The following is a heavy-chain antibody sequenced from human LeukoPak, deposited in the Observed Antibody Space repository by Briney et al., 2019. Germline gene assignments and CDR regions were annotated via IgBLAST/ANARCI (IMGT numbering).Heavy chain of an antibody. V-gene: IGHV4-30-4*01. D-gene: IGHD3-22*01. CDR2: MYYSGST. CDR1: GGSISSGDYY. Sequence: SQTLSLTCTVYGGSISSGDYYWSWIRQPPGKGLEWIAYMYYSGSTYYNPSLKSRVTMSADTSKNQLSLKLSSVTAADTVVYYCARPYYYDSRIDPWGQGILVTVSS. CDR3: ARPYYYDSRIDP. J-gene: IGHJ5*02.